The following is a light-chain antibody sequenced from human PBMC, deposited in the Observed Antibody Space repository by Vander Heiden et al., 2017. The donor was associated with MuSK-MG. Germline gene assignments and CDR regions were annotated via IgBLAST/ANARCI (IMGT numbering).Light chain of an antibody. J-gene: IGKJ1*01. CDR3: QQDDSTPWT. Sequence: DIVMSQSPESLAVSLGERATINCKSSQSILYRSSNKNYLSWYQQKPGQAPKLLIYWASTRESGVPDRFSGSGSGTDFTLTISSLQAEDVAVYYCQQDDSTPWTFGQGTKVEIK. V-gene: IGKV4-1*01. CDR2: WAS. CDR1: QSILYRSSNKNY.